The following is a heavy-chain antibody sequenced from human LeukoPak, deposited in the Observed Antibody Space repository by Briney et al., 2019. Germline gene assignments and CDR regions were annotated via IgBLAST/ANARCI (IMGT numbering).Heavy chain of an antibody. D-gene: IGHD3-9*01. V-gene: IGHV4-39*07. Sequence: SETLSLTCTVSGGSISSSSYYWSWIRQPPGKGLEWIGEINHSGSTNYNPSLKSRVTISVDTSKNQFSLKLSSVTAADTAVYYCARGTPPFHYDILTGHYAFDIWGQGTMVTVSS. J-gene: IGHJ3*02. CDR2: INHSGST. CDR1: GGSISSSSYY. CDR3: ARGTPPFHYDILTGHYAFDI.